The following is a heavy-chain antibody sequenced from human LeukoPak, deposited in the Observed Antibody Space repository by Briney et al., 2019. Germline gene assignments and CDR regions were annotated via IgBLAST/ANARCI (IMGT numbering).Heavy chain of an antibody. CDR1: GGSFSGYY. Sequence: PSETLSLTCAVYGGSFSGYYWSWIRQPPGKGLEWIGEINHSGSTNYNPSLKSRVTISVDTSKNQFSLKLSSVTAADTAVYYCARYRTTGTTPRRNDAFDIWGQGTMVTVSS. V-gene: IGHV4-34*01. J-gene: IGHJ3*02. D-gene: IGHD1-1*01. CDR3: ARYRTTGTTPRRNDAFDI. CDR2: INHSGST.